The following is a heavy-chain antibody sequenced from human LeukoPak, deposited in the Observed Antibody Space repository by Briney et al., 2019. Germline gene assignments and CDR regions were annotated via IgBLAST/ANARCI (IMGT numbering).Heavy chain of an antibody. J-gene: IGHJ3*02. V-gene: IGHV3-30*18. CDR3: AKDGYCSAGSCFSANDAFDI. D-gene: IGHD2-15*01. Sequence: GGSLRLSCAASGFIFSNYGMHRVRQAPGKGLEWGAAISYEGSKKYYADSVKGRFTISRDNSKNTLYLQMNSLRAEDTAVYYCAKDGYCSAGSCFSANDAFDIWGQGTMVTVSS. CDR2: ISYEGSKK. CDR1: GFIFSNYG.